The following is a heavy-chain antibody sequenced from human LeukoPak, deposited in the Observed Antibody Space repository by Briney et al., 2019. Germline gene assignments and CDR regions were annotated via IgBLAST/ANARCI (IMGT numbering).Heavy chain of an antibody. Sequence: QSGGSLRLSCAASGFTFRDYDMHWVRQAPGKGLEWVANIKQDGSEKYYVDSVKGRFTISRDNARNSLYLQMNSLRAEDTAVYYCARNGPFDFWGQGTLVTVSS. CDR1: GFTFRDYD. D-gene: IGHD2-8*01. J-gene: IGHJ4*02. CDR2: IKQDGSEK. V-gene: IGHV3-7*01. CDR3: ARNGPFDF.